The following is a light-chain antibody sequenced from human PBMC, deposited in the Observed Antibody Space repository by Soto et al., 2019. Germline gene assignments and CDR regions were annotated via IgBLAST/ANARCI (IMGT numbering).Light chain of an antibody. CDR1: QSSSSR. Sequence: DIQMTQSPSTLSASVGDRVTITCRATQSSSSRLAWYQQKPGKAPKLLIYKASSLESGVPSRFSGSGSGTEFNLTISSLQPDDFATYYCQQYNSYPWTFGQGTKVEIK. V-gene: IGKV1-5*03. J-gene: IGKJ1*01. CDR3: QQYNSYPWT. CDR2: KAS.